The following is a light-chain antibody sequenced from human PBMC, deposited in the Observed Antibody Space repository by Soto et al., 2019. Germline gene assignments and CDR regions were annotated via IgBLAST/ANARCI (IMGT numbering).Light chain of an antibody. CDR2: DAF. Sequence: EILLTPIPGTLSLSPAERTTLSCRASQSVITSYVAWYQQKFGQAPRLLIYDAFSRATGIPDRFSASGSGTDFTITNSRLEPEDFAVYYCKQYKTFGEGTKVDIK. CDR1: QSVITSY. CDR3: KQYKT. V-gene: IGKV3-20*01. J-gene: IGKJ1*01.